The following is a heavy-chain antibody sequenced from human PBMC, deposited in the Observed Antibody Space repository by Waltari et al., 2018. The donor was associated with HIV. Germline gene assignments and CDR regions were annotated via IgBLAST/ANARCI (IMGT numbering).Heavy chain of an antibody. J-gene: IGHJ4*02. V-gene: IGHV4-61*07. CDR3: ARHYYYDSSGYYRGSGYFDY. CDR2: GST. D-gene: IGHD3-22*01. Sequence: GSTNYNPSLKSRVTISVDTSKNQFSLKLSSVTAADTAVYYCARHYYYDSSGYYRGSGYFDYWGQGTLVTVSS.